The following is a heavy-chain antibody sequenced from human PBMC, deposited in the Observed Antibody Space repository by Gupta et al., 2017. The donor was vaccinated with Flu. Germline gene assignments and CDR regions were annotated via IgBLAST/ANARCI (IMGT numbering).Heavy chain of an antibody. J-gene: IGHJ3*01. CDR2: IYYTGST. V-gene: IGHV4-39*01. CDR3: ARHIRSGVNFLVDAFDL. CDR1: GASISSNSHK. D-gene: IGHD5-12*01. Sequence: LQLQESGPGLVKPSETLSLTCTVSGASISSNSHKWGWVRRPPGKGLESLGNIYYTGSTYYSPSLNSRVTISVDTSKNQFSLKWSSVTTADTAVYYCARHIRSGVNFLVDAFDLWGQWTVVTVSS.